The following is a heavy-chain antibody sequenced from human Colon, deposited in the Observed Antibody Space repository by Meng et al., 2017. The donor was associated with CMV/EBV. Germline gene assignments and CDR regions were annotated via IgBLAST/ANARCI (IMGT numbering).Heavy chain of an antibody. Sequence: VQLVQAGAEVKKPGASVNVSCKTSGYTISDYHIHWVRQAPGQGLEWMGWINSNSGATDYAQKFQGRFTMTRDTSITTVYMELSSLRSDDTAVYYCARDPSGSRVPFDYWGQGSLVTVSS. CDR1: GYTISDYH. CDR3: ARDPSGSRVPFDY. CDR2: INSNSGAT. V-gene: IGHV1-2*02. D-gene: IGHD1-26*01. J-gene: IGHJ4*02.